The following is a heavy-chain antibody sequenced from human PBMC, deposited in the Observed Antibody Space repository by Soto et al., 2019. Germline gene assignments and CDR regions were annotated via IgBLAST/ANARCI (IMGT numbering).Heavy chain of an antibody. CDR1: GFTFSSYA. Sequence: EVQLLESGGGLVQPGGSLRLSCAASGFTFSSYAMSWVRQAPGKGLEWVSSLSGSGADTHYADSVRGRFTISRDNSKNTLSLQMNSLRAEDTAVYYCAKAQSTGWSIPDAFDIWGQGTMVAVSS. CDR3: AKAQSTGWSIPDAFDI. D-gene: IGHD6-19*01. V-gene: IGHV3-23*01. CDR2: LSGSGADT. J-gene: IGHJ3*02.